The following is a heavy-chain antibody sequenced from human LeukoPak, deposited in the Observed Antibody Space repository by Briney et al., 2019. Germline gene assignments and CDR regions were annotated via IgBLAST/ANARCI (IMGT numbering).Heavy chain of an antibody. V-gene: IGHV4-34*01. J-gene: IGHJ4*02. CDR1: GGSFSGYY. CDR3: ARGTYYYDSSGYGVDY. D-gene: IGHD3-22*01. Sequence: SETLSLTCAVYGGSFSGYYWSWIRQPPGKGLEWIGEINHSGSTNYNPSLKSRVTISVDTSKNQFSLKLSSVTAADTAVYYFARGTYYYDSSGYGVDYWGQGTLVTVSS. CDR2: INHSGST.